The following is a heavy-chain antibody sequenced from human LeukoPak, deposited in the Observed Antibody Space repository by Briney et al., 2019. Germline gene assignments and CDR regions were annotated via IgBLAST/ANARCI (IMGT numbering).Heavy chain of an antibody. CDR1: GFSFSGYA. Sequence: GGSLRLSCAASGFSFSGYAMHWVRRTPGKGLEWVAVISHEVKNKFYAQSVKGRFTISRDNSKNTLFLEMNSLRPEDTAFYYCATTFRGVIITRLDYWGQGTLVTVSS. J-gene: IGHJ4*02. CDR2: ISHEVKNK. CDR3: ATTFRGVIITRLDY. D-gene: IGHD3-10*01. V-gene: IGHV3-30*04.